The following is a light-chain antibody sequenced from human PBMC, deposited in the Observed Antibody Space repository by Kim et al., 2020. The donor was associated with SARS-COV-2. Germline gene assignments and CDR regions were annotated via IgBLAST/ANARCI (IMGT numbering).Light chain of an antibody. CDR1: SGHSRNA. J-gene: IGLJ3*02. Sequence: QPLLTQSPSASASLGASVKLTCTLSSGHSRNAIAWHQQQPERGPRYLMKLNSDGSHTKGDGIPDRFSGSSSGAECYLTISSLQSEDEADYYCQTWDTCIHVFGGGTQLTVL. CDR3: QTWDTCIHV. CDR2: LNSDGSH. V-gene: IGLV4-69*01.